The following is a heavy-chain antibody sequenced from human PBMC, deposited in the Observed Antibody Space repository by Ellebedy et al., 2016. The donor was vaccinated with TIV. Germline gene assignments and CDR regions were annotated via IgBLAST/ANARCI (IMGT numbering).Heavy chain of an antibody. CDR3: AKDRTSGDGYWVFDS. CDR2: IVGSGAE. Sequence: PGGSLRLSCAASGFTFSPYAMPWVRQAPGKGLEWVSGIVGSGAEKYADSVKGRFTISRDNSKRTVDLQMRSVRAEDTAVYFCAKDRTSGDGYWVFDSWGQGTMVSVSS. CDR1: GFTFSPYA. V-gene: IGHV3-23*01. D-gene: IGHD2-21*02. J-gene: IGHJ4*02.